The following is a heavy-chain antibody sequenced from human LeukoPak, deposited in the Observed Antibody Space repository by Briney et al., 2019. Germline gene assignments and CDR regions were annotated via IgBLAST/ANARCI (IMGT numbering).Heavy chain of an antibody. J-gene: IGHJ3*02. CDR1: GFTFSTYA. CDR2: ISYTGTYI. V-gene: IGHV3-21*01. CDR3: ASLGNAFDI. D-gene: IGHD3-16*01. Sequence: GGSLRLSCAASGFTFSTYAMSWVRQAPGKGLEWVSSISYTGTYIYYADSVKGRFTISRDNAKNSLYLQMNSLRAEDTAVYYCASLGNAFDIWGQGTMVTVSS.